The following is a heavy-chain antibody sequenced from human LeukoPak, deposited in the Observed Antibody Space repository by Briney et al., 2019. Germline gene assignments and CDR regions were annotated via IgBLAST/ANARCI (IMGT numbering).Heavy chain of an antibody. J-gene: IGHJ4*02. CDR2: INSDGSST. V-gene: IGHV3-74*01. CDR1: GFTFSSYW. D-gene: IGHD1-1*01. CDR3: VLAPVSTGY. Sequence: GGTLRLSCAASGFTFSSYWMHWVRQAPGKGLVWVSRINSDGSSTSYADSVKGRFTISRDNAKNTLYLQMNSLRAEDTAVYYCVLAPVSTGYWGQGTLVTVSS.